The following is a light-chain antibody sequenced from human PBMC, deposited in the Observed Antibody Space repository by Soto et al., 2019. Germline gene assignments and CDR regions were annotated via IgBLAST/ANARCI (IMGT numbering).Light chain of an antibody. Sequence: EIVLTQSPGTLSLSPGERDTLSCRASQSVSSSYLAWYQQKPGQAPRLLIYGASSRATGIPDRFSGSGSGTDFTLTISRLEPEDFAVYYCQQYGSSRGFGQGTKVEIK. CDR3: QQYGSSRG. CDR2: GAS. J-gene: IGKJ1*01. V-gene: IGKV3-20*01. CDR1: QSVSSSY.